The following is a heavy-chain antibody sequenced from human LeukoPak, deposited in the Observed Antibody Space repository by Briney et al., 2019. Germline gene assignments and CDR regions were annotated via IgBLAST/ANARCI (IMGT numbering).Heavy chain of an antibody. D-gene: IGHD7-27*01. CDR2: ISSSGGTI. CDR1: GFTFSDSY. CDR3: AKEGGDWGEGYFDY. Sequence: GGSLRLSCAASGFTFSDSYMSWIRQVPGKGLEWISYISSSGGTIYYADSVKGRFTISRDNAKNSLYLQMNSLRAEDTAVYYCAKEGGDWGEGYFDYWGQGTLVSVSS. J-gene: IGHJ4*02. V-gene: IGHV3-11*01.